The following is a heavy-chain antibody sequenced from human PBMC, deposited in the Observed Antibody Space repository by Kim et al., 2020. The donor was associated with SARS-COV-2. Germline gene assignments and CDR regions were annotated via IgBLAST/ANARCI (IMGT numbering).Heavy chain of an antibody. Sequence: SETLSLTCTVSGGSISSSSYYWGWIRQPPGKGLEWIGSIYYSGSTYYNPSLKSRVTISVDTSKNQFSLKLSSVTAADTAVYYCARLCSGGSCYTLKAFDYWGQGTLVTVSS. CDR3: ARLCSGGSCYTLKAFDY. CDR1: GGSISSSSYY. D-gene: IGHD2-15*01. CDR2: IYYSGST. V-gene: IGHV4-39*01. J-gene: IGHJ4*02.